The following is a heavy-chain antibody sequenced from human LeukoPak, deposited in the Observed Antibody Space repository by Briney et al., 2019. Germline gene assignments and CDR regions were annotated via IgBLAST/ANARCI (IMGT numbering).Heavy chain of an antibody. CDR2: IYYSGST. D-gene: IGHD3-3*01. CDR1: GGSISSYY. Sequence: SETLSLTCTVSGGSISSYYWSCIRRPPGKGLEWIGYIYYSGSTNYNPSLKSRVTISVDTSKNQLSLKLSSVTAADTAVYYCARVRSRTPLRFLEWSAPAEFDPWGQGTLVTVSS. V-gene: IGHV4-59*01. CDR3: ARVRSRTPLRFLEWSAPAEFDP. J-gene: IGHJ5*02.